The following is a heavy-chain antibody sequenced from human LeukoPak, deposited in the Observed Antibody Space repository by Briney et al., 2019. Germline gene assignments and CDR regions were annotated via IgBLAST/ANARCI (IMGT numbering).Heavy chain of an antibody. CDR3: ATDLAYCGGDCQNLVPFPGY. J-gene: IGHJ4*02. CDR1: GFTFSSYS. CDR2: ISSSSSYI. D-gene: IGHD2-21*02. V-gene: IGHV3-21*01. Sequence: GGSLGLSCAASGFTFSSYSMNWVRQAPGKGLEWVSSISSSSSYIYYADSVKGRFTISRDNAKNSLYLQMNSLRAEDTAVYYCATDLAYCGGDCQNLVPFPGYWGQGTLVTVSS.